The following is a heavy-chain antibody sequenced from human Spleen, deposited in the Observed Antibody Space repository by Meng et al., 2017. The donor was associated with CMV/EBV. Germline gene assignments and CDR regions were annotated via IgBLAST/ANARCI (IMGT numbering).Heavy chain of an antibody. CDR2: IYSGGST. CDR3: ARERAGPGDAFDI. CDR1: GGSVSGNSYY. V-gene: IGHV3-53*05. D-gene: IGHD1-1*01. Sequence: ETLSLTCTVSGGSVSGNSYYWSWIRQPPGKGLEWVSVIYSGGSTYYADSVKGRFTISRDNSKNTLYLQMNSLRAEDTAVYYCARERAGPGDAFDIWGQGTMVTVSS. J-gene: IGHJ3*02.